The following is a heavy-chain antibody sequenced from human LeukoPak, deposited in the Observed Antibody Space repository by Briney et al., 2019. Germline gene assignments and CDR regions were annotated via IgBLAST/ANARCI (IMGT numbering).Heavy chain of an antibody. CDR3: ARDRDYVWGSYRYERFDY. D-gene: IGHD3-16*02. J-gene: IGHJ4*02. Sequence: ASVKVSCKASGYTLTSYGISWVRQAPGQGLEWMGWINTYNGNTKYAQKFQGRVTMTTDTSTSTAYMELRSLRSDDTAVYYCARDRDYVWGSYRYERFDYWGQGTLVTVSS. V-gene: IGHV1-18*01. CDR1: GYTLTSYG. CDR2: INTYNGNT.